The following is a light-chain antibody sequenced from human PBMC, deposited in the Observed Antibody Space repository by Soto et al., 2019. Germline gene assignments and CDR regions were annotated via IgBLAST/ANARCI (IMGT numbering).Light chain of an antibody. CDR1: QYISSTY. J-gene: IGKJ2*01. CDR2: AAS. Sequence: EIVLTQSPGTLSLSPGERVTLSCRASQYISSTYLAWYQQKPGQAPRLLIYAASSRATGTPDRFSGSGSGTDFTLAISRLEPEDFAAYYCQGYSDSPPTYIFGQGTSLEI. CDR3: QGYSDSPPTYI. V-gene: IGKV3-20*01.